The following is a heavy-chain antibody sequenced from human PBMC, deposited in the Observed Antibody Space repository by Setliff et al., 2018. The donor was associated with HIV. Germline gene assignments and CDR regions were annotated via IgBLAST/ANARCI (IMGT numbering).Heavy chain of an antibody. J-gene: IGHJ6*03. CDR1: GGSFSGYS. D-gene: IGHD6-19*01. Sequence: PSETLSLTCAVYGGSFSGYSWSWIRQPPGKGLEWIGYIYYSGSTNYNPSPKSRVTMSVDTSKNQFSLKLNSVTAADTAVYYCARGNDNSGWGDYYYYYLDVWGRGTTVTVSS. CDR2: IYYSGST. V-gene: IGHV4-34*01. CDR3: ARGNDNSGWGDYYYYYLDV.